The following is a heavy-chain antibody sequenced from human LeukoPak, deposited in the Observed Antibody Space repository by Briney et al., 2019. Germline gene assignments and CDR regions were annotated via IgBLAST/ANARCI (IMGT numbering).Heavy chain of an antibody. CDR3: ARGHISTVKELSADY. Sequence: QAGGSLRLSCAASGFTFSSYGMHWVRQAPGKGLEWVTFIHYDGSNKYYADSVRGRFTISRDNSKDTLHLQMNSLRTEETAIYYCARGHISTVKELSADYWGQGTLVTVSS. CDR2: IHYDGSNK. D-gene: IGHD4-17*01. J-gene: IGHJ4*02. V-gene: IGHV3-30*02. CDR1: GFTFSSYG.